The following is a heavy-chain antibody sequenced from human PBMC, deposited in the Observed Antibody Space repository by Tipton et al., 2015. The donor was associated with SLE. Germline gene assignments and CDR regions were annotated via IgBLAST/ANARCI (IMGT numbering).Heavy chain of an antibody. CDR3: AIHASSSDY. J-gene: IGHJ4*02. CDR2: IYYSGST. V-gene: IGHV4-59*12. Sequence: TLSLTCTVSGGSISGYYWSWIRQPPGKGLEWIGYIYYSGSTNYNPSLKSRVTISVDTSKNQFSLKLSSVTAADTAVYYCAIHASSSDYWGQGTLVTVSS. D-gene: IGHD6-6*01. CDR1: GGSISGYY.